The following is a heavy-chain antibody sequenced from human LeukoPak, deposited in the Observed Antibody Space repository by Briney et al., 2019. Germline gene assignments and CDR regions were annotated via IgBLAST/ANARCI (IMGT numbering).Heavy chain of an antibody. CDR3: ARGRSTSSPSYYYYYMDV. V-gene: IGHV3-30-3*01. CDR1: GFTFSSYA. D-gene: IGHD2-2*01. CDR2: ISYDGSNK. Sequence: GGSLRLSCAASGFTFSSYAMHWVRQAPGKGLEWVAVISYDGSNKYYADSVKGRFTISRDNAKNSLYLQMNSLRAEDTAAYYCARGRSTSSPSYYYYYMDVWGKGTTVTVSS. J-gene: IGHJ6*03.